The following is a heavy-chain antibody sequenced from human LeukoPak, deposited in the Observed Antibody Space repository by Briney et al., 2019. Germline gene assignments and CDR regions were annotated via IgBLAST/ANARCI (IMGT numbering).Heavy chain of an antibody. CDR1: VFPSTISW. CDR3: SRSLNS. Sequence: RGSLRLSCAASVFPSTISWMDWVRQAPGKGLEWVANIKQEGSEKYYVDSVKGRFTISRDNAKNSVYLQMHSLRAEDTAVYYCSRSLNSWGKGTLVTVSS. V-gene: IGHV3-7*01. CDR2: IKQEGSEK. J-gene: IGHJ4*02.